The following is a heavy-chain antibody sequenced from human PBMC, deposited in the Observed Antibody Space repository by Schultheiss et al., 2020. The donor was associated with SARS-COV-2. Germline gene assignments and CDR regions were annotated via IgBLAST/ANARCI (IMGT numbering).Heavy chain of an antibody. D-gene: IGHD3-3*01. CDR2: INHSGST. CDR3: ARADAHYSITIFGVVTQYYYYGMDV. J-gene: IGHJ6*02. Sequence: SETLSLTCTVSGGSISSSSYYWGWIRQPPGKGLEWIGEINHSGSTNYNPSLKSRVTISVDTSKNQFSLKLSSVTAADTAVYYCARADAHYSITIFGVVTQYYYYGMDVWGQGTTVTVSS. CDR1: GGSISSSSYY. V-gene: IGHV4-39*07.